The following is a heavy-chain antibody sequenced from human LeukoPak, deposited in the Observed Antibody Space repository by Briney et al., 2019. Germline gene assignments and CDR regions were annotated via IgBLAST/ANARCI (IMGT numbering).Heavy chain of an antibody. J-gene: IGHJ4*02. CDR3: VKQYSGSYYLFDY. CDR1: GFTFSSYA. Sequence: GGSLRLSCAASGFTFSSYAMSWVRQAPGKGLEWVSAISGSGGSTYYADSVKGRFTISRDNSKNTLYLQMNSLRAEDTAVYYCVKQYSGSYYLFDYWGQGTLVTVSS. D-gene: IGHD1-26*01. CDR2: ISGSGGST. V-gene: IGHV3-23*01.